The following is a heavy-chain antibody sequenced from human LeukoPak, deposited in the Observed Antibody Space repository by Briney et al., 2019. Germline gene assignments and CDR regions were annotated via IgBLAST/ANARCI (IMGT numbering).Heavy chain of an antibody. CDR1: GFTFSDYY. J-gene: IGHJ4*02. D-gene: IGHD3-10*01. Sequence: GGSLRPSCAASGFTFSDYYMSWIRQAPGKGLEWVSYISSSGSTIYYADSVKGRFTISRDNSKNTLYLQMNSLRAEDTAVYYCRWFGELQPLDYWGQGTLVTVSS. CDR3: RWFGELQPLDY. V-gene: IGHV3-11*04. CDR2: ISSSGSTI.